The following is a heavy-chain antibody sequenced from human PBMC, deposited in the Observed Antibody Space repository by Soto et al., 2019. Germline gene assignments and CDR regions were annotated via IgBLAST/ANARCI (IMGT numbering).Heavy chain of an antibody. CDR1: GFTFSSYA. J-gene: IGHJ4*02. CDR2: ISGSGGST. V-gene: IGHV3-23*01. Sequence: EVQLLESGGGLVQPGGSLRLSCAASGFTFSSYAMSWVRQAPGKGLEWVSAISGSGGSTYYADSVKGRFTISRDNSKNTLYLQMNSLRAEDTAVYYCAKDLAFADFWSGYSVDYWGQGTLVTVSS. D-gene: IGHD3-3*01. CDR3: AKDLAFADFWSGYSVDY.